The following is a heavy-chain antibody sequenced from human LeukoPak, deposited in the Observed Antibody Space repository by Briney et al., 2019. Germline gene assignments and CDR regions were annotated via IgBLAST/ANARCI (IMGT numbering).Heavy chain of an antibody. CDR3: ARVIRSWFDP. CDR1: GGTFSSYA. J-gene: IGHJ5*02. Sequence: SVKVSCKASGGTFSSYAISWVRQAPGQGLEWMGRIVPIFGTANDAQKFQGRVTTTTDESTSTAYMELSRLRSEDTAVYYCARVIRSWFDPWGQGTLVTVSS. CDR2: IVPIFGTA. D-gene: IGHD3-3*01. V-gene: IGHV1-69*05.